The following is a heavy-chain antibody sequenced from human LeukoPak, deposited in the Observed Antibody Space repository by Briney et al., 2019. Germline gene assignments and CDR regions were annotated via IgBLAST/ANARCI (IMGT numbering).Heavy chain of an antibody. CDR2: IYTSGST. V-gene: IGHV4-4*07. CDR3: ARLARGIFGVESWFDP. D-gene: IGHD3-3*01. CDR1: GGSISSYY. Sequence: PSETLSLTCTVSGGSISSYYWSWIRQPAGKGLEWIGRIYTSGSTNYNPSLKSRVTMSVDTSKNQFSLKLSSVTAADTAVYYCARLARGIFGVESWFDPWGQGTLVTVSS. J-gene: IGHJ5*02.